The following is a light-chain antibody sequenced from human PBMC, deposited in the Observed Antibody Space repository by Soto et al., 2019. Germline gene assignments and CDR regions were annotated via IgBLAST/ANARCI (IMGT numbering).Light chain of an antibody. CDR3: QQSYSTLFT. V-gene: IGKV1-39*01. J-gene: IGKJ3*01. Sequence: DIQMTQSPSSLSASVGDRVTITCRASQSISNYLNWYQQKPGKAPKLLIYAASSLQSGVPSRFTGSGSGTDFILTISSLQPEDFATYYCQQSYSTLFTFGPGTKVDIK. CDR1: QSISNY. CDR2: AAS.